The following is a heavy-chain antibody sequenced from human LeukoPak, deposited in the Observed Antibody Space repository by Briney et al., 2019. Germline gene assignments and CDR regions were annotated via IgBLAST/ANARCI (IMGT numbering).Heavy chain of an antibody. D-gene: IGHD2-15*01. CDR3: AKFAQRYCSGGSCHPFDY. V-gene: IGHV3-23*01. Sequence: GGTLRLSCAASGFTFSSHGMNWVRQAPGKGLEWVSGISPSGDILYYADSVKGQFTISRDNSKNTLHLQMNSLRAEDTAAYYCAKFAQRYCSGGSCHPFDYWGQGTLVTVSS. CDR2: ISPSGDIL. J-gene: IGHJ4*02. CDR1: GFTFSSHG.